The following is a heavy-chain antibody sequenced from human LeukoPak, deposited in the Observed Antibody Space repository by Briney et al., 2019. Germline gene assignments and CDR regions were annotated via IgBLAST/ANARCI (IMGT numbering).Heavy chain of an antibody. CDR2: IYSGGST. J-gene: IGHJ3*02. Sequence: GGSLRLSCAASGFTVSSNYMSWVRQAPGKGLEWVSVIYSGGSTYYADSVKGRFTISRDNSKDTLYLQMNSLRAEDTAVYYCARDDGGEDAFDIWGQGTMVTVSS. V-gene: IGHV3-53*01. CDR1: GFTVSSNY. CDR3: ARDDGGEDAFDI.